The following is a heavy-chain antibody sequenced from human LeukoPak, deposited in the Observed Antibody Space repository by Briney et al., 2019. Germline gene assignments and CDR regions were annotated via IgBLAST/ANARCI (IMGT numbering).Heavy chain of an antibody. D-gene: IGHD3-10*01. CDR1: GFIVSLNY. CDR2: IFRGDDT. Sequence: GGSLRLSCAASGFIVSLNYMSWVRQAPGKGLEWVSVIFRGDDTNYVDSGKGRFTIFRDNSKNKRELEMKSLTAEDTAVYYCARHVWFGEHNGHENWFDPWGQGTLVIVSS. V-gene: IGHV3-66*04. CDR3: ARHVWFGEHNGHENWFDP. J-gene: IGHJ5*02.